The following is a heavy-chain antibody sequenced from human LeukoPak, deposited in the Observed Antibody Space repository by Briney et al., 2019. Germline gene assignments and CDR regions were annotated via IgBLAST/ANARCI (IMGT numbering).Heavy chain of an antibody. CDR3: AIKRSTTMIVVGYFDY. CDR1: GGSISSSSYY. CDR2: IYYSGST. V-gene: IGHV4-39*01. D-gene: IGHD3-22*01. Sequence: PSETLSLTCTVSGGSISSSSYYWGWIRQPPGRGLEWIGSIYYSGSTYYNPSLKSRVTISVDTSKNQFSLKLSSVTAADTAVYYCAIKRSTTMIVVGYFDYWGQGTLVTVSS. J-gene: IGHJ4*02.